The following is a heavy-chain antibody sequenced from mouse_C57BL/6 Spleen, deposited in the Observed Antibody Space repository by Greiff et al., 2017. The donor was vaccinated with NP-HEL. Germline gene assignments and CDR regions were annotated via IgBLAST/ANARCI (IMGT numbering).Heavy chain of an antibody. Sequence: EVQRVESGGGLVKPGGSLKLSCAASGFTFSDYGMHWVRQAPEKGLEWVAYISSGSSTIYYADTVKGRFTISRDNGKNTLFLQMTRLRSEDTAMYYGTRPLRSYAVDYWGQGTSVTVSA. CDR3: TRPLRSYAVDY. J-gene: IGHJ4*01. V-gene: IGHV5-17*01. CDR2: ISSGSSTI. CDR1: GFTFSDYG. D-gene: IGHD6-1*01.